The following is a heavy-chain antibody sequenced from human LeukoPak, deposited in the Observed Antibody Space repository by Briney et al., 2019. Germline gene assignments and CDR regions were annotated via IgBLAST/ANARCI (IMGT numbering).Heavy chain of an antibody. CDR2: LSASSGSA. J-gene: IGHJ3*02. D-gene: IGHD1/OR15-1a*01. CDR3: ARGEQLLSPNAFDI. Sequence: ASVRVSCRASGYTFTNYAINGGGQALGKGLEGRGWLSASSGSADYAQSLQGRVTMTTDTSTSTAYMELRSLTSDDTAVYYCARGEQLLSPNAFDIWGQGTMVTVSS. CDR1: GYTFTNYA. V-gene: IGHV1-18*01.